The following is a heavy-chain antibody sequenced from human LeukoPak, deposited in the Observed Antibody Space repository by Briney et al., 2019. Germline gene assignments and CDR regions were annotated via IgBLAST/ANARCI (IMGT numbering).Heavy chain of an antibody. CDR2: INHSGST. CDR1: GGSFSGYY. Sequence: SETLSLTCAVYGGSFSGYYWSWIRQPPGKGLEWIGEINHSGSTNYNPSLKSRVTISVDTSKNQFSLKLSSVTAADTAVYYCARGGVPAAISRWAARLVYFDYWGQGTLVTVSS. D-gene: IGHD2-2*01. J-gene: IGHJ4*02. V-gene: IGHV4-34*01. CDR3: ARGGVPAAISRWAARLVYFDY.